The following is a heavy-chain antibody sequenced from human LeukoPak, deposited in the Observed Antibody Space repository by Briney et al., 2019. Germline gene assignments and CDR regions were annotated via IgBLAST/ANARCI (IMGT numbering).Heavy chain of an antibody. CDR1: GFTFSRSA. D-gene: IGHD2-15*01. V-gene: IGHV3-23*01. CDR3: AKGSDCSASFCGPDY. J-gene: IGHJ4*02. CDR2: ISAGGST. Sequence: GVSLRLSCAASGFTFSRSAMNWARHAPGKGLEWVSGISAGGSTKYADSVKGRFTISRDNSKNTLFLQMNSLRAEDTAVYFCAKGSDCSASFCGPDYWGQGTLVTVSS.